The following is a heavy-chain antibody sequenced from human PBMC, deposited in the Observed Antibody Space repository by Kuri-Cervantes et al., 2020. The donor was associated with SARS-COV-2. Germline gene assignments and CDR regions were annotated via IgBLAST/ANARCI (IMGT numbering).Heavy chain of an antibody. V-gene: IGHV3-33*03. J-gene: IGHJ4*01. CDR3: TAATFFGVSIIGDIDI. D-gene: IGHD3-3*01. CDR1: RFTFSDYG. Sequence: GGSLRLSCAASRFTFSDYGMHWVRQAPGEGLELLAVIYNDGRMKYYADSVMARFTIFRDNTKNMFYLQMHSLRADDKAVYYCTAATFFGVSIIGDIDIWGQGTLVTVSS. CDR2: IYNDGRMK.